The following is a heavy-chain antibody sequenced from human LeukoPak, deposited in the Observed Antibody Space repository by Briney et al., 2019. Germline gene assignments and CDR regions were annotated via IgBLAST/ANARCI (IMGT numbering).Heavy chain of an antibody. V-gene: IGHV4-4*02. CDR3: ARDRVTMVRGVIGLYYFDY. CDR1: GGSISSSNW. D-gene: IGHD3-10*01. CDR2: IYHSGST. J-gene: IGHJ4*02. Sequence: SETLSLTCAVSGGSISSSNWWSWVRQPPGKGLEWIGEIYHSGSTNYNPSLKSRVTISVDKSKNQFSLKLSSVTAADTAVYYCARDRVTMVRGVIGLYYFDYWGQGILVTVYS.